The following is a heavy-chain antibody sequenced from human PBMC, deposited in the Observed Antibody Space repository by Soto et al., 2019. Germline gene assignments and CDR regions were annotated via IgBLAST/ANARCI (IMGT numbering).Heavy chain of an antibody. CDR2: ISSSGATI. CDR3: APFWSGYYAFDY. Sequence: PGESLKISCAASGFTFSDYAMNWVRQTPGKGLEWVAFISSSGATIYYAESVRGRFTISRVNAKNSLYLQMNSLTDDDTAMYYCAPFWSGYYAFDYWGQGALVTVSS. D-gene: IGHD3-3*01. J-gene: IGHJ4*02. V-gene: IGHV3-48*02. CDR1: GFTFSDYA.